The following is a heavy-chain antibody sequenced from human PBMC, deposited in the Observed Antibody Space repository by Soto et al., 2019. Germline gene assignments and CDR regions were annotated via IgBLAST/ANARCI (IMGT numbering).Heavy chain of an antibody. J-gene: IGHJ5*02. D-gene: IGHD3-3*01. CDR1: GDSFTNYW. V-gene: IGHV5-51*01. CDR2: IYPRDSDS. Sequence: GESLKISCKDSGDSFTNYWIGWVRQVPGKGLEWMGVIYPRDSDSRYSPSFQGQVTISADTSINTAYLQWSSLKASDTAMYYCAPYYDSAVPRLDPWGQGTLVTVSS. CDR3: APYYDSAVPRLDP.